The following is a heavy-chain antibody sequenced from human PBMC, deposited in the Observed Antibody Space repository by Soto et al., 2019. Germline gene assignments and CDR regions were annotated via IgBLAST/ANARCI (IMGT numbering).Heavy chain of an antibody. CDR3: ARGAADTAMVDS. CDR2: IFYSGST. D-gene: IGHD5-18*01. Sequence: LSLTCTVSGGSIRSYYWTWIRQPPGKGLEWLGYIFYSGSTFYNPSLKSRVTISIHPSKSQFSLQLTSVTAADTAVYYCARGAADTAMVDSWGQGTLVTVSS. CDR1: GGSIRSYY. J-gene: IGHJ4*02. V-gene: IGHV4-59*01.